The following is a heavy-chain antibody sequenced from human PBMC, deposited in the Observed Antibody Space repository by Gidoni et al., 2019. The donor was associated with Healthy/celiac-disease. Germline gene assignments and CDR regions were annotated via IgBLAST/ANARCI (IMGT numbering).Heavy chain of an antibody. V-gene: IGHV3-23*01. J-gene: IGHJ3*02. CDR1: GFTFSSYA. D-gene: IGHD3-22*01. Sequence: EVQLLESGGGLVQPGGSLRLSCAASGFTFSSYAMSWVRQAPGKGLEWVSAISGSGGSTYYADSVKGRFTISRDNSKNTLYLQMNSLRAEDTAVYYCARNRGITMIVVVATAFEDIWGQGTMVTVSS. CDR2: ISGSGGST. CDR3: ARNRGITMIVVVATAFEDI.